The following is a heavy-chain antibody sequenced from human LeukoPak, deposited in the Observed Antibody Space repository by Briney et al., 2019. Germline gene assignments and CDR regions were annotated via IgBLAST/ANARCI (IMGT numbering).Heavy chain of an antibody. CDR2: IIPIFGTA. J-gene: IGHJ6*02. V-gene: IGHV1-69*13. Sequence: SVKVSCKASGGTFISYAISWVRQAPGQGLEWMGGIIPIFGTANFAQKFQGRVTITADESTSTAYMELSSLRSEDTAVYYCARDLIVGATLGYYYYGMDVWGQGTTVTVSS. CDR3: ARDLIVGATLGYYYYGMDV. D-gene: IGHD1-26*01. CDR1: GGTFISYA.